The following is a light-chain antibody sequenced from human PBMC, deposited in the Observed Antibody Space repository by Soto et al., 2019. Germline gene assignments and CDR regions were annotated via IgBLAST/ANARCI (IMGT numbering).Light chain of an antibody. Sequence: QAVVTQPPSTSGTPGQRVTISCSGSSSNIGSNTVNWYRHLPGTAPKLLIYSNNQRPSGVPDRFSGSKSGTSASLAVSGLQSEDEADYYCATWDDSLRGPVFGGGTKLTVL. CDR2: SNN. V-gene: IGLV1-44*01. J-gene: IGLJ3*02. CDR1: SSNIGSNT. CDR3: ATWDDSLRGPV.